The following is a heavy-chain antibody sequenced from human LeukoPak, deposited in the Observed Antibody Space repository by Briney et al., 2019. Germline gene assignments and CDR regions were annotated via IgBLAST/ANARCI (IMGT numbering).Heavy chain of an antibody. CDR2: ISYDGSKR. CDR1: GFTFNTYA. Sequence: GRSLRLSCAASGFTFNTYAMHWVRQAPGKGLEWVAVISYDGSKRYYADSVKGRFTISRDNSKKTVFLQINSLRTEDTAVYYCARDLTIWFNYFDYWGQGTLVTVSS. D-gene: IGHD3-3*01. V-gene: IGHV3-30*04. CDR3: ARDLTIWFNYFDY. J-gene: IGHJ4*02.